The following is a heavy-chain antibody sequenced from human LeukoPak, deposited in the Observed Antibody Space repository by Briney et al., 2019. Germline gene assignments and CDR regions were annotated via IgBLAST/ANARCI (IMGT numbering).Heavy chain of an antibody. CDR1: GGTFSSYA. CDR2: ISAYNGNT. J-gene: IGHJ6*03. Sequence: ASVKVSCKASGGTFSSYAISWVRQAPGQGLEWMGWISAYNGNTNYAQKLQGRVTMTTDTSTSTAYMELRSLRSDDTAVYYCARDILTGYYHYYYYMDVWGKGTTVTISS. D-gene: IGHD3-9*01. V-gene: IGHV1-18*01. CDR3: ARDILTGYYHYYYYMDV.